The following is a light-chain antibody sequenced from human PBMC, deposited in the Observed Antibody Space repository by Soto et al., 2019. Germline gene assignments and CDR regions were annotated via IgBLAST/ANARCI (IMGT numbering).Light chain of an antibody. CDR1: SGHSTYT. CDR3: QTWGNAIQV. Sequence: QLVLTQSPSASASLGASVRLTCTLSSGHSTYTIAWHQQQPEKGPRYLMKLNSDGSHSKGDGIPDRFSGSSSGAERYLTISSLQSEDEADYYCQTWGNAIQVFGGGTKLTVL. J-gene: IGLJ2*01. V-gene: IGLV4-69*01. CDR2: LNSDGSH.